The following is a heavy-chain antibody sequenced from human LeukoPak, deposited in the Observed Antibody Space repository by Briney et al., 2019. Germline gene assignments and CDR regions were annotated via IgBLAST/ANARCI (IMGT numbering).Heavy chain of an antibody. J-gene: IGHJ3*02. D-gene: IGHD6-19*01. V-gene: IGHV3-11*06. CDR3: AREGKWLVQFNAFDI. Sequence: SGGSLRLSCAASGFTFSDYYMSWIRQAPGKGLEWVSYISSSSSYTNYADSVKGRFTISRDNAKNSLYLQMNSLRAEDTAVYYCAREGKWLVQFNAFDIWGQGTMVTVSS. CDR2: ISSSSSYT. CDR1: GFTFSDYY.